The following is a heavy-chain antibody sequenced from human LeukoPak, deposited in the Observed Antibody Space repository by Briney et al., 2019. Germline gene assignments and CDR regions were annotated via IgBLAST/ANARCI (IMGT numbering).Heavy chain of an antibody. V-gene: IGHV4-4*07. CDR3: ARGDNRLRWNGAFDF. Sequence: SETLSLTCTVSGGSISSYNWSWNRQPAGKGLKWSGRIYASGTTNYNTSLKSRVTMSHDTSENQFALKLTSVTAADTAVYYCARGDNRLRWNGAFDFWGRGTLVTVSS. J-gene: IGHJ4*02. D-gene: IGHD4-23*01. CDR2: IYASGTT. CDR1: GGSISSYN.